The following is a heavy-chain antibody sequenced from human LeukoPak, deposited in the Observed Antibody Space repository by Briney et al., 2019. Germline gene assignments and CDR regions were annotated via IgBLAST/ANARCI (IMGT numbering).Heavy chain of an antibody. D-gene: IGHD6-6*01. CDR3: AKDLDSSSSGVRFDY. Sequence: GGSLRLSCVASGFTFSNFAMSWVRQAPGKGLEWVSAIRDSGDTTYADSVKGRFTISRDNSKNTLYLQMNSLRAEDTAVYYCAKDLDSSSSGVRFDYWGQGTLVTVSS. J-gene: IGHJ4*02. V-gene: IGHV3-23*01. CDR2: IRDSGDTT. CDR1: GFTFSNFA.